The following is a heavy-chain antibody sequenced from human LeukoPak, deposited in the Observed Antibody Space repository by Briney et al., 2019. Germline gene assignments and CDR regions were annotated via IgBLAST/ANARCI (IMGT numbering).Heavy chain of an antibody. CDR2: IKQDGSVK. J-gene: IGHJ3*02. CDR3: ARDSADSSSFAFDI. D-gene: IGHD6-13*01. V-gene: IGHV3-7*01. Sequence: GGSLRLSCAASRITFSSHWMTWVRQAPGKGLEWVANIKQDGSVKDYVDSVKGRFTISRDNAKNSLYLQMNSLRVEDTAVCYCARDSADSSSFAFDIWGQGTLVTVSS. CDR1: RITFSSHW.